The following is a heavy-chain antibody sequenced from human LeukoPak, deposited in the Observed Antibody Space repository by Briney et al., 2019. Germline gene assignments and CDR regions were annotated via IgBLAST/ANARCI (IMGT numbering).Heavy chain of an antibody. CDR1: GFTFSSYA. J-gene: IGHJ5*02. D-gene: IGHD3-3*01. CDR2: ISGSGGST. Sequence: TGGSLRLSCAASGFTFSSYAMSWVRQAPGKGLEWVSAISGSGGSTYYADSVKGRFTISRDNSKNTLYLQMNSLRAEDTAVYYCAKDGDFWSGPSNINWFDPWGQGTLVTVSS. V-gene: IGHV3-23*01. CDR3: AKDGDFWSGPSNINWFDP.